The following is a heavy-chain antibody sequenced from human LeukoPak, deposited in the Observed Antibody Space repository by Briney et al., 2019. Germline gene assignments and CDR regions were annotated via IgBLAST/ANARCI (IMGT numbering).Heavy chain of an antibody. CDR2: IYYSGST. CDR3: ASYYYDSSGYYYVY. CDR1: GGSISSSSYY. Sequence: PSETLSLTCTVSGGSISSSSYYWGWIRQPPGKGLEWIGSIYYSGSTYYNPSLKSRVTISVDTSKNQFSLKLSAVTAADTAVYYCASYYYDSSGYYYVYWGQGTLVTVAS. D-gene: IGHD3-22*01. V-gene: IGHV4-39*01. J-gene: IGHJ4*02.